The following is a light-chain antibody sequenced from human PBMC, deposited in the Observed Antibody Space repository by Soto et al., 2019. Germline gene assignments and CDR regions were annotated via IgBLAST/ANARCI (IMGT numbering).Light chain of an antibody. Sequence: EIVLTQSPGTLSLSPGERVTLSCRASQSGSSSYLAWYQQKPGQPPRLLIYGASSRATGIPDRFSGSGSGTDFTLTISRLEPEDFAVYYCQQYGSSLMYTFGQGTKLEIK. J-gene: IGKJ2*01. CDR3: QQYGSSLMYT. V-gene: IGKV3-20*01. CDR1: QSGSSSY. CDR2: GAS.